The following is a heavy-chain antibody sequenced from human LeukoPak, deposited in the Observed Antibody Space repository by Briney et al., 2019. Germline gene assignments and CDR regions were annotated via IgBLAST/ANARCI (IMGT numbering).Heavy chain of an antibody. CDR3: ASPGSGSYYYYYGMDV. J-gene: IGHJ6*02. Sequence: ASVKVSCKASGYTFTSYYMHWVRQAPGQGLEWMGIINPSGGSTSYAQKFQGRVTMTRDTSTSTVYMELSSLGSEDTAVYYCASPGSGSYYYYYGMDVWGQGTTVTVSS. CDR2: INPSGGST. D-gene: IGHD3-10*01. V-gene: IGHV1-46*01. CDR1: GYTFTSYY.